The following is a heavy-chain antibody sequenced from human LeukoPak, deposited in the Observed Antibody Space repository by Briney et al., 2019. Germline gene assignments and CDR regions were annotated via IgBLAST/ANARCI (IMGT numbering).Heavy chain of an antibody. CDR1: GGTFSSYT. CDR2: IIPILGIA. Sequence: SVKVSCKASGGTFSSYTISWVRQAPGQGLEWMGRIIPILGIANYAQKFQGRVTITADKSTSSAYMELSSLRSEDTAVYYCAREGRWELIGYWGQGTLVTVSS. CDR3: AREGRWELIGY. V-gene: IGHV1-69*04. J-gene: IGHJ4*02. D-gene: IGHD1-26*01.